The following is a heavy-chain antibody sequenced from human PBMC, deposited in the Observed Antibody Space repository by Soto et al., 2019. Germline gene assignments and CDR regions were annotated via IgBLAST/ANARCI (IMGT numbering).Heavy chain of an antibody. Sequence: GGSLRLSCAASGFTFSSYGMHWVRQAPGKGLEWVAVISYDGSNKYYADSVKGRFTISRDNSKNTLYLQMNSLRAEDTAVYYCVVSGYDPDYWGQGTLVTVSS. V-gene: IGHV3-30*03. CDR3: VVSGYDPDY. J-gene: IGHJ4*02. D-gene: IGHD5-12*01. CDR2: ISYDGSNK. CDR1: GFTFSSYG.